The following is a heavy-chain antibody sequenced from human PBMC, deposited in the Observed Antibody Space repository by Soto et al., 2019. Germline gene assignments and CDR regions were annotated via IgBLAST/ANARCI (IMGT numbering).Heavy chain of an antibody. CDR2: ISGSGGST. Sequence: PGGSLRLSCAASGFTFSSYAMSWVRQAPGKGLEWVSAISGSGGSTYYADSVKGRFTISRDNAKNSLFLQMNSLRAEDTAVYYCARDMPNIRWFDPWGQGTLVTVSS. J-gene: IGHJ5*02. CDR1: GFTFSSYA. D-gene: IGHD2-2*01. CDR3: ARDMPNIRWFDP. V-gene: IGHV3-23*01.